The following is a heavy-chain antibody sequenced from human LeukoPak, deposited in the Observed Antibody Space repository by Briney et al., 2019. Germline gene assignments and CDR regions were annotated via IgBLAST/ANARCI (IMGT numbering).Heavy chain of an antibody. V-gene: IGHV4-59*11. D-gene: IGHD6-13*01. J-gene: IGHJ6*03. CDR3: ARVQYSSSWSVSYCYYYYMDV. Sequence: SDTLSLPRTVSGGPISRHYWLWIRHPPGKGLECSGYIYYSRRTNDNPSLKSRVTISVDTSKHQFSLKLCSVTAADTAVYYCARVQYSSSWSVSYCYYYYMDVWGKGTTVTVSS. CDR2: IYYSRRT. CDR1: GGPISRHY.